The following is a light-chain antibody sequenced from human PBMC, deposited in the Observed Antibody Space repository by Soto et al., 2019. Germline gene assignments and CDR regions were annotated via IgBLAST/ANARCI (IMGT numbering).Light chain of an antibody. CDR2: DAS. V-gene: IGKV3-11*01. J-gene: IGKJ4*01. Sequence: EIVLTQSPATLSLSPGERATLSCRASQSVSSYLAWYQQKPGQAPRLLIYDASNRATGIPARFSGSGSGTDFTLTISSLEPEDFAVYYCQQRSNCPWVLTFGGGTKVEIK. CDR1: QSVSSY. CDR3: QQRSNCPWVLT.